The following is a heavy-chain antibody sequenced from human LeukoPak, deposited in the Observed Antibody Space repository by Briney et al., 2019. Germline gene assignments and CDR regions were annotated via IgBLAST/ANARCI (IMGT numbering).Heavy chain of an antibody. D-gene: IGHD2-2*01. Sequence: SETLSLTCTVSGGSITTYYWGWIRHPPGKGLEWIGYFYYSGSTTYNPSLESRVTISEDTSKNQFSLKVSSVTAADTAVYYCARVYQSAEYYFDYWGQGNLVSVSS. V-gene: IGHV4-59*01. CDR2: FYYSGST. CDR1: GGSITTYY. CDR3: ARVYQSAEYYFDY. J-gene: IGHJ4*02.